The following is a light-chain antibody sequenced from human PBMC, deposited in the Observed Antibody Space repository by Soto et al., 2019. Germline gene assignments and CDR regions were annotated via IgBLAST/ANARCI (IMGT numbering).Light chain of an antibody. Sequence: SVLTQPPSVSGAPGHSVTISCTGSSSNIGAGYDVHWYQKLPGTAPKLLIYGNSNRPSGVPYRFSGSKSGTSASLAMTGLQAEDEADYYCQYYDSSLSGYVFGTGTKVTVL. CDR3: QYYDSSLSGYV. CDR1: SSNIGAGYD. V-gene: IGLV1-40*01. CDR2: GNS. J-gene: IGLJ1*01.